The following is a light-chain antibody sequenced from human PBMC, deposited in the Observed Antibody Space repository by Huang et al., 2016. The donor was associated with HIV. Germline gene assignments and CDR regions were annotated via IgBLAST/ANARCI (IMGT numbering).Light chain of an antibody. CDR2: AAS. CDR3: QQANSVPYT. J-gene: IGKJ2*01. V-gene: IGKV1D-12*01. CDR1: QCISSW. Sequence: DIQMTQSPSSVSASVGDRVTITCRASQCISSWLAWYQQKPGKAPKLLIYAASSLQTGVPSRFSGSGSGTHFTLTISSLQPEDFATYFCQQANSVPYTFGQGTKLEIK.